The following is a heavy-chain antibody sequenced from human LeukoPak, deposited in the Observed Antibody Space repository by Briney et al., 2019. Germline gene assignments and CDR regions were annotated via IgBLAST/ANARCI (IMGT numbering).Heavy chain of an antibody. V-gene: IGHV4-39*01. J-gene: IGHJ4*02. CDR3: AGGYSYGEDY. CDR2: IYYSGGT. Sequence: SETLSLTCTVSGGSISSSSYYWGWIRQPPGKGLEWIGSIYYSGGTYYNPSLKSRVTISVDTSKNQLSLKLSVVTAADTAVYYCAGGYSYGEDYWGQGTLVTVSS. D-gene: IGHD5-18*01. CDR1: GGSISSSSYY.